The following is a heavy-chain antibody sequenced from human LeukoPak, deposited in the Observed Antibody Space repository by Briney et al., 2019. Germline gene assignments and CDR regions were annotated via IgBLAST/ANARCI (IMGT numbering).Heavy chain of an antibody. Sequence: PGGSLRLSCAASGFTFSSYSMHWVRQAPGKGLEWVAVASTDEINQWYADSVKGRFIISRDNSRNTVILEMNTLRTEDTAVYFCAAFITTKLDYWGQGILVTVSS. CDR3: AAFITTKLDY. J-gene: IGHJ4*02. D-gene: IGHD3-22*01. CDR1: GFTFSSYS. V-gene: IGHV3-30*03. CDR2: ASTDEINQ.